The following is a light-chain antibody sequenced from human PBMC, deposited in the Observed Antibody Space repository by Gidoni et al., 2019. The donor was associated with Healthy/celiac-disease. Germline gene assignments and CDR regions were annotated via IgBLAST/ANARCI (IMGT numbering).Light chain of an antibody. V-gene: IGLV2-14*01. CDR3: SSYSSSSTLL. J-gene: IGLJ3*02. CDR2: EVS. CDR1: SSDVGGYNY. Sequence: QSALTQPASVFGSPGQSITISCTGTSSDVGGYNYVSWYQQHPGKAPKLMIYEVSNRPSGVSNRFSGSKSGNTASLTISLLQAEDEADYYCSSYSSSSTLLFGGGTKLTVL.